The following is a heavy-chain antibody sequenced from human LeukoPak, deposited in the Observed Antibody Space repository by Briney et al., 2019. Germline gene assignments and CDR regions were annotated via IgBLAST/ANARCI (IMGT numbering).Heavy chain of an antibody. Sequence: PGGSLRLSCAASGFTFRNSAMSWVRQSPGKGLEWVSTISGGGGSTYYADSVKGRFTISRDNPKNTLYLQMNSLRAEDTAVYYCAKDEGLGYDRSCAFDIWGQGTMVTVSS. D-gene: IGHD3-22*01. J-gene: IGHJ3*02. CDR1: GFTFRNSA. CDR3: AKDEGLGYDRSCAFDI. V-gene: IGHV3-23*01. CDR2: ISGGGGST.